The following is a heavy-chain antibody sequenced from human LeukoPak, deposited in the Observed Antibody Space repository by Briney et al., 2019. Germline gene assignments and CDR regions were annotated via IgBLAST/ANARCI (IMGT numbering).Heavy chain of an antibody. CDR3: ARRYDFWSGYYGWFDP. CDR1: GFTFNNYY. CDR2: ISISGYST. J-gene: IGHJ5*02. D-gene: IGHD3-3*01. V-gene: IGHV3-11*04. Sequence: GGSLRLSCAASGFTFNNYYMSWLRRATGKGLEWFSYISISGYSTYYADSVKGRFTISRDNAKNSLYLQKNNLRPEDTAFYYCARRYDFWSGYYGWFDPWGQGTLVTVSS.